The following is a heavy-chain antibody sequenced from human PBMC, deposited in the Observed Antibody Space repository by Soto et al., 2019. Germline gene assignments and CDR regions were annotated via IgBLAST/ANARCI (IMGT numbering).Heavy chain of an antibody. J-gene: IGHJ6*02. V-gene: IGHV4-38-2*01. CDR3: ARSSLFRHLDV. CDR1: GYSISSGYY. D-gene: IGHD1-26*01. CDR2: IYHSGST. Sequence: SETPSLTRAVAGYSISSGYYWDWIRQPPGKGLEWIGSIYHSGSTYYNPSLKSRVTISVDTSKNQFSLKLSSVTAADTAVYYCARSSLFRHLDVSGQGTTVTGS.